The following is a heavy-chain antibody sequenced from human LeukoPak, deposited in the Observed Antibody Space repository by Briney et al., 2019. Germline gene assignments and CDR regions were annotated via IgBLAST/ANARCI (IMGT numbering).Heavy chain of an antibody. CDR2: IYYSGST. J-gene: IGHJ4*02. CDR3: ARSSSWYGTNY. CDR1: GDSISSYY. D-gene: IGHD6-13*01. V-gene: IGHV4-59*01. Sequence: SETLSLTCNVSGDSISSYYWSWIRQPPGKGLEWIGYIYYSGSTNYNPSLKSRVTISVDTSKNQFSLKLSSVTAADTALYYCARSSSWYGTNYWGQGTLVTVSS.